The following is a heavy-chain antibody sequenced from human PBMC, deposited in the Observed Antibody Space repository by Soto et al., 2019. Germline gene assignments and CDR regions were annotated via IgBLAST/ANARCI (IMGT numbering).Heavy chain of an antibody. J-gene: IGHJ4*02. Sequence: SETLSLTCTVSGDSISSGGYYWSWIRQHPGKGLEWIGYIYYSGSTYYNPSLKSRVSISVDTSKNQFSLKLSSVTAADTAVYYCARVGLSFLTGYYILDYWGQGTLVTVSS. D-gene: IGHD3-9*01. CDR3: ARVGLSFLTGYYILDY. CDR2: IYYSGST. CDR1: GDSISSGGYY. V-gene: IGHV4-31*03.